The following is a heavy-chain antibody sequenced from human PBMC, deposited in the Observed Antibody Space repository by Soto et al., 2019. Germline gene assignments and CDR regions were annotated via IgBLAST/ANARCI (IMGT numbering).Heavy chain of an antibody. D-gene: IGHD3-10*01. V-gene: IGHV1-46*03. CDR1: GYTFTSYY. CDR3: ARVAVGSGSYYPWFDP. J-gene: IGHJ5*02. CDR2: INPSGGST. Sequence: ASVKVSCKASGYTFTSYYMHWVRQAPGQGLEWMGIINPSGGSTSYAQKFQGRVTMTRDTSTSTVYMELSSLRSEDTAVYYCARVAVGSGSYYPWFDPWGQGTLVTVSS.